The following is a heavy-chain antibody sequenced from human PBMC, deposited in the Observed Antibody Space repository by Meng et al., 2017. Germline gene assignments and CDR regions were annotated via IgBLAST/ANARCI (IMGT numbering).Heavy chain of an antibody. V-gene: IGHV1-69*06. D-gene: IGHD1-26*01. CDR1: GGTFSSYA. Sequence: VRRVKLGAEWKKPWSSVKVSCQASGGTFSSYAIRWGRQAPGQGLEWMGGIIPIFGTANYAQKFQGRVTITADKSTSTAYMELSSLRSEDTAVYYCARDGVGATEGYFDYWGQGTLVTVSS. J-gene: IGHJ4*02. CDR3: ARDGVGATEGYFDY. CDR2: IIPIFGTA.